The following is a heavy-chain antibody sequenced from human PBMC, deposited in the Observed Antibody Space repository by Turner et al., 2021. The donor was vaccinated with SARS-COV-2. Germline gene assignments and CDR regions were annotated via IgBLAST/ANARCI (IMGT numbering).Heavy chain of an antibody. CDR3: ATDSYGTL. V-gene: IGHV1-2*02. CDR2: INPNSGGT. J-gene: IGHJ4*02. CDR1: GGTFSSYV. Sequence: QVQLVQSGAEVKKPGSSVKVSCKASGGTFSSYVISWVRQAPGQGLEWMGGINPNSGGTNYAQKFQGRVTMTRDTSISTAYMELSRLRSDDTAVYYCATDSYGTLWGQGTLVTVSS. D-gene: IGHD5-18*01.